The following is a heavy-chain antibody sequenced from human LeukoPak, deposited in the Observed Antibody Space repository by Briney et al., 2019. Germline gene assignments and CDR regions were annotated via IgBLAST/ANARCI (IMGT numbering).Heavy chain of an antibody. J-gene: IGHJ2*01. D-gene: IGHD3-3*01. V-gene: IGHV3-21*01. CDR1: GFTFSSYS. CDR3: ARAITVGGITIPFDL. CDR2: ISSSGNYI. Sequence: GGSLRLSCAASGFTFSSYSVNWVRQAPGKGLEWVSSISSSGNYIEYADSVKGRFTISRDNAKNSLYLQMNSLRAEDTAVYYCARAITVGGITIPFDLWGRGTQVTVSS.